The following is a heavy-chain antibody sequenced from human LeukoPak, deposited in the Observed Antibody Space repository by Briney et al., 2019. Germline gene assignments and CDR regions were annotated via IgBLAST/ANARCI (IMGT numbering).Heavy chain of an antibody. V-gene: IGHV6-1*01. J-gene: IGHJ4*02. CDR3: ARALVGYLSPTGVFDD. Sequence: SQTLSLTCAISGDNVSSNRAAWDWIRQSPSRGLQWLGRTYYRSKWYHDYAISVSGRLTVNADTSKNQISLHLNSVTPGDTAVYYCARALVGYLSPTGVFDDWGQGTRVTVSS. CDR1: GDNVSSNRAA. D-gene: IGHD2-8*02. CDR2: TYYRSKWYH.